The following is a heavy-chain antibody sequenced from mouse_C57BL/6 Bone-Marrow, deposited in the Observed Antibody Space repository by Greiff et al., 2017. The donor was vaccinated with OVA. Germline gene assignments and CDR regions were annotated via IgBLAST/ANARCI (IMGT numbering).Heavy chain of an antibody. CDR2: SRNKANDYTT. J-gene: IGHJ1*03. CDR3: ARGDSNWYFDV. V-gene: IGHV7-1*01. CDR1: GFTFSDFY. Sequence: EVQLVESGGGLVQSGRSLRLSCATSGFTFSDFYMEWVRQAPGKGLEWIAASRNKANDYTTEYSASVKGRFIVSRDTSQSILYLQSNALRAEDTAIYYCARGDSNWYFDVWGTGTTVTVSS. D-gene: IGHD2-5*01.